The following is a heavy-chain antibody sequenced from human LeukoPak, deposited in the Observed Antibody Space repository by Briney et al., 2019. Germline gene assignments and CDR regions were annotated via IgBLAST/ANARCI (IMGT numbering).Heavy chain of an antibody. CDR3: ARSGIWFGELLYLDY. V-gene: IGHV4-59*01. J-gene: IGHJ4*02. D-gene: IGHD3-10*01. Sequence: SETLSLTCTVSGGSISSYYWSWIRQPPGKGLEWIGYIYYSGSTNYNPSLKSRVTISVDTSRNQFSLKLSSVTAADTAVYYCARSGIWFGELLYLDYWGQGTLVTVSS. CDR1: GGSISSYY. CDR2: IYYSGST.